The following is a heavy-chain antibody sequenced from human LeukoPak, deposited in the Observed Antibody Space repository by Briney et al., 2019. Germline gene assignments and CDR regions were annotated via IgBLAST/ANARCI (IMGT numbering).Heavy chain of an antibody. CDR2: IYYSGST. Sequence: PSETLSLTCTVSGGSIGSYYWSWIRQPPGKGLVWIGYIYYSGSTNYNPSLKSRVTISVDTSKNQFSLKLSSVTAADTAVYYCARGGYFDWLLPFDYWGQGTLVTVSS. J-gene: IGHJ4*02. D-gene: IGHD3-9*01. CDR3: ARGGYFDWLLPFDY. CDR1: GGSIGSYY. V-gene: IGHV4-59*01.